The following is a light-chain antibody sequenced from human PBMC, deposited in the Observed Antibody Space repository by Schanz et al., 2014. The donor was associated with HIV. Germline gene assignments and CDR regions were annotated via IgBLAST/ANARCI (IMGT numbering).Light chain of an antibody. J-gene: IGLJ3*02. CDR1: SSDVGGYNY. V-gene: IGLV2-11*01. Sequence: QSALTQPRSVSGSPGQSVTISCTGTSSDVGGYNYVSWYQQHPGKAPKLMIYDVRKRPSGVPDRFSGSKSGNTASLTISGLQAEDEADYYCCSFAGTIWVFGGGTKLTV. CDR2: DVR. CDR3: CSFAGTIWV.